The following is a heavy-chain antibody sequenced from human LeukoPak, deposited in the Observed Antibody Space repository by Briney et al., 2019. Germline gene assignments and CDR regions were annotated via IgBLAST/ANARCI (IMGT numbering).Heavy chain of an antibody. V-gene: IGHV1-69*13. CDR3: ARTSVEMATIYYFDC. CDR1: GGTFSSYA. D-gene: IGHD5-24*01. J-gene: IGHJ4*02. Sequence: SVKVSCKASGGTFSSYAISWVRQAPGQGLEWMGGIIPIFGTANYAQKFQGRVTITADESTSTAYMELSSLRSEDTAVYYCARTSVEMATIYYFDCWGQGTLVTVSS. CDR2: IIPIFGTA.